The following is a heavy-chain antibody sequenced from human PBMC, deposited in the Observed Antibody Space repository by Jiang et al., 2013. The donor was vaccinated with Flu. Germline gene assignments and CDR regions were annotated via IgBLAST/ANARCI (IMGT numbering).Heavy chain of an antibody. CDR1: SISSYY. D-gene: IGHD6-19*01. CDR3: ARHAYSYSSGWMFDY. V-gene: IGHV4-59*08. J-gene: IGHJ4*02. Sequence: SISSYYWSWIRQPPGKGLEWIGYIYYSGSTNYNPSLKSRVTISVDTSKNQFSLKLSSVTAADTAVYYCARHAYSYSSGWMFDYWGQGTLVTVSS. CDR2: IYYSGST.